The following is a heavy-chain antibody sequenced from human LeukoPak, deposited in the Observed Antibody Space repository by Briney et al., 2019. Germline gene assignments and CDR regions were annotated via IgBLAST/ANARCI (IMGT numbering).Heavy chain of an antibody. CDR1: GFTVSSNY. J-gene: IGHJ4*02. V-gene: IGHV3-23*01. CDR3: AKVFFRFGELSPFDY. Sequence: GGSLRLSCAASGFTVSSNYMSWVRQAPGKGLEWVSAISGSGGSTYYADSVKGRFTISRDNSKNTLYLQMNSLRAEDTAVYYCAKVFFRFGELSPFDYWGQGTLVTVSS. D-gene: IGHD3-10*01. CDR2: ISGSGGST.